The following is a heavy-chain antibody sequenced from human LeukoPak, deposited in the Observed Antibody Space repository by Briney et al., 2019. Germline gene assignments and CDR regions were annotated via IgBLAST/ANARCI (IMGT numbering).Heavy chain of an antibody. Sequence: ASVKVSCKASGGTFSSYAISWVRQAPGQGLEWMGGIIPIFGTANYAQKFQGRITITADESTSTAYMELSSLRSEDTAVYYCATPLRYYDSSGLDYWGQGTLVTVSS. CDR3: ATPLRYYDSSGLDY. D-gene: IGHD3-22*01. J-gene: IGHJ4*02. CDR2: IIPIFGTA. V-gene: IGHV1-69*13. CDR1: GGTFSSYA.